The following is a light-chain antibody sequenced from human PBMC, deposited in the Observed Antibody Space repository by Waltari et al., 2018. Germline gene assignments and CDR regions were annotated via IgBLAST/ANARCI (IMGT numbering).Light chain of an antibody. CDR1: SPNLGHNV. CDR2: RND. V-gene: IGLV1-44*01. J-gene: IGLJ3*02. CDR3: ASWDDSLNGHWV. Sequence: QSVLTQPPSASGTPRQRVTISCSGTSPNLGHNVVHLYQQAPGTAPKLLIYRNDLPPSGVPDRFSASKSGTSASLAISGLQSEDEAEYYCASWDDSLNGHWVFGGGTKVTVL.